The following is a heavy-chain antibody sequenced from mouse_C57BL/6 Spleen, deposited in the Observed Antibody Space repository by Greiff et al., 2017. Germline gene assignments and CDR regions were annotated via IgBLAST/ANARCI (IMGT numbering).Heavy chain of an antibody. CDR2: IYPGDGDT. CDR1: GYAFSSSW. CDR3: ARDGYYGSSSWYFDV. Sequence: VQLPQSGPELVKPGASVKISCKASGYAFSSSWMNWVKQRPGKGLEWIGRIYPGDGDTNYNGKFKGKATLTADKSSSTAYMQLSSLTSEDSAVYFCARDGYYGSSSWYFDVWGTGTTVTVSS. J-gene: IGHJ1*03. V-gene: IGHV1-82*01. D-gene: IGHD1-1*01.